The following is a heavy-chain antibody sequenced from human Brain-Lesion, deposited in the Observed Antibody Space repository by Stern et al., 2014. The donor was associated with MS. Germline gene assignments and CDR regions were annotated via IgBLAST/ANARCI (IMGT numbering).Heavy chain of an antibody. D-gene: IGHD3-22*01. J-gene: IGHJ3*02. Sequence: QVQLQESGPGLVKPSQTLSLTCTVSGASISSGTYFWTWIRQPAGKGLEWIGRISTSGSTTYNPSLKSRVTISLDTSKKEFSRKLSSVTAADTAVYYCARAYYYDTSGDSDAFNIWGQGTQVTVSS. CDR1: GASISSGTYF. V-gene: IGHV4-61*02. CDR2: ISTSGST. CDR3: ARAYYYDTSGDSDAFNI.